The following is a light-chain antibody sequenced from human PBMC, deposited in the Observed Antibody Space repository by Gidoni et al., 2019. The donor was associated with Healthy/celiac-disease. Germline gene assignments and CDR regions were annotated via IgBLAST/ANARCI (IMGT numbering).Light chain of an antibody. V-gene: IGKV3-20*01. CDR3: QQYGRSPPWT. Sequence: EIVLTQSPGTLSLSPGERATLSCRASQSVSSSYLAWYQQKPGQAPRLLIYGASSRATGIPDRCSGSGSGIDFTLTISRLEPEDFAVYYCQQYGRSPPWTFGQGTKVEIK. J-gene: IGKJ1*01. CDR1: QSVSSSY. CDR2: GAS.